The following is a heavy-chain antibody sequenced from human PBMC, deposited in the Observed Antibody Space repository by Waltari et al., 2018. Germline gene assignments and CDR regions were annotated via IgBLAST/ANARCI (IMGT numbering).Heavy chain of an antibody. J-gene: IGHJ4*02. Sequence: QVQLVESGGGVVQPGRSLRLYCAASGFTFSSYAMHWVRQAPGKGLEWVAVISYEGSNKYYADSVKGRFTSSRDDSKNSLYLQMNSLKTEDTAVYYCAAWELIDLADYWGQGTLVTVSS. V-gene: IGHV3-30-3*01. CDR2: ISYEGSNK. CDR3: AAWELIDLADY. CDR1: GFTFSSYA. D-gene: IGHD1-26*01.